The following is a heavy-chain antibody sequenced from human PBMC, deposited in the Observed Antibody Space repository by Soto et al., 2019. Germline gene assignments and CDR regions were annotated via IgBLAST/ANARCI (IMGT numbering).Heavy chain of an antibody. Sequence: EVQLVESGGGLVQPGGSLRLSCVASGFTFSRYGMNWVRQAPGKGLEWVSYINVNGESIYYADSVKGRFTISRDNAKNSLHLQMNSLKDEDTAVYHCARDLWETAERDVDYWGQGTLVTVSS. D-gene: IGHD1-26*01. CDR3: ARDLWETAERDVDY. V-gene: IGHV3-48*02. CDR1: GFTFSRYG. J-gene: IGHJ4*02. CDR2: INVNGESI.